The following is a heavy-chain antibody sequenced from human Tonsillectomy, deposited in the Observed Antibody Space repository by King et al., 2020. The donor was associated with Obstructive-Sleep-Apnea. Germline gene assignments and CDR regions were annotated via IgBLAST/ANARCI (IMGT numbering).Heavy chain of an antibody. CDR2: ISYDGNNK. D-gene: IGHD2-21*02. V-gene: IGHV3-30*18. J-gene: IGHJ4*02. CDR3: AKPPDCGGDCYYFDY. CDR1: GFTVSHYV. Sequence: VQLVESGGGVVQPGRSLRISCAASGFTVSHYVMNWFRQAPGKGLEWVAFISYDGNNKYYADSVKVRFTISRDNSKNTLYLQMNSLRAEDTAVYYCAKPPDCGGDCYYFDYWGQGTLVTVSS.